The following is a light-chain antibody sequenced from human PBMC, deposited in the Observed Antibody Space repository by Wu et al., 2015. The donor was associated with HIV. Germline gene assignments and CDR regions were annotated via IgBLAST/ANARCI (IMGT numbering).Light chain of an antibody. CDR3: QQYNSWPPWT. CDR2: GAS. V-gene: IGKV3-15*01. Sequence: IVMTQSPATLAVSPGERATLSCRASQNISSNLAWYQQKPGQAPRLLINGASTRATGVPARFTASGSETEFTLTISSLQSEDFAVYYCQQYNSWPPWTFGQGTKVEIK. J-gene: IGKJ1*01. CDR1: QNISSN.